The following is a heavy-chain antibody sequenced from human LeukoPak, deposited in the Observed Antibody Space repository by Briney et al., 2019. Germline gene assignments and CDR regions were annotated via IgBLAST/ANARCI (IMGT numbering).Heavy chain of an antibody. V-gene: IGHV4-39*07. CDR3: ARDFDY. Sequence: SETLSLTCTVSGGSISSNGYYWAWFRQPPGKGLEWIGSIYYSGGTYYNPSLKSRVTISIDTSKNQFSLQLNSVTPEDTAVYYCARDFDYWGQGTLVTVSS. CDR1: GGSISSNGYY. J-gene: IGHJ4*02. CDR2: IYYSGGT.